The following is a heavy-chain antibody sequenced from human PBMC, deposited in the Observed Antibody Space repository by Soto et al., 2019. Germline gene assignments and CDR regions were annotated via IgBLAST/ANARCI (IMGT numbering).Heavy chain of an antibody. V-gene: IGHV1-3*01. CDR1: GYTFTSYA. J-gene: IGHJ6*04. Sequence: ASVKVSCKASGYTFTSYAMHWVRQAPGQRLEWMGWINAGNGNTKYSQKFQGRVTITRDTSASTAYMELSSLRSEDTAVYYCARGRRTSRGVNYSSSSTLVWGKGTTVTVSS. D-gene: IGHD2-15*01. CDR2: INAGNGNT. CDR3: ARGRRTSRGVNYSSSSTLV.